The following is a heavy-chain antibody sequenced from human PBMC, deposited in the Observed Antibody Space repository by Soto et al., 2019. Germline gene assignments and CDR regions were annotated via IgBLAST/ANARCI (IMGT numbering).Heavy chain of an antibody. D-gene: IGHD3-3*01. CDR1: GGTFNRYA. CDR3: ARSAITLFGVVSIPPHYYSEMDV. CDR2: IIPIFGIG. Sequence: QVQLVQSGAEVKKPGSSVKVSCKASGGTFNRYAISWVRQAPGQGLEWMGGIIPIFGIGNDAQRFQGRVTINADESTGTAYMELSSLRSEDTGVYYCARSAITLFGVVSIPPHYYSEMDVWGQGTTVPVSS. V-gene: IGHV1-69*01. J-gene: IGHJ6*02.